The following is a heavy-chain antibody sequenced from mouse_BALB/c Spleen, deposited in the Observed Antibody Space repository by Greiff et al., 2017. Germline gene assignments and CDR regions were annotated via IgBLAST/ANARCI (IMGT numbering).Heavy chain of an antibody. CDR2: INSDGGST. J-gene: IGHJ3*01. CDR1: EYEFPSHD. CDR3: ARQGYDYDWDWCAY. V-gene: IGHV5-2*01. D-gene: IGHD2-4*01. Sequence: EVKLVESGGGLVQPGESLKLSCESNEYEFPSHDMSWVRKTPEKRLELVAAINSDGGSTYYPDTMERRFIISRDNTKKTLYLQMSSLRSEDTALYYCARQGYDYDWDWCAYWGQGTLVTVSA.